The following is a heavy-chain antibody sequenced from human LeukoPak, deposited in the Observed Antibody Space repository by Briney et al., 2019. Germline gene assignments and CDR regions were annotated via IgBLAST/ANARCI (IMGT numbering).Heavy chain of an antibody. CDR1: GFSFSDNY. D-gene: IGHD6-19*01. V-gene: IGHV3-11*03. CDR3: ARTRGAGPGGHFDY. J-gene: IGHJ4*02. CDR2: ISNGGSYT. Sequence: GRSLRLSCAASGFSFSDNYMSWIRQAPGKGLEWVSYISNGGSYTNYPDSVKGRFTISRDNAQNSLYLQMNSLRDEDTAVYYCARTRGAGPGGHFDYWGQGTLVTVSS.